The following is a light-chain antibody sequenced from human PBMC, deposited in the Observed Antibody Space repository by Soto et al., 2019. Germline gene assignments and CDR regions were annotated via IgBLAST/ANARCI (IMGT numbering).Light chain of an antibody. CDR2: DDK. V-gene: IGLV6-57*01. CDR3: QSYDSNNHVV. J-gene: IGLJ2*01. Sequence: NFMLTQPHSVSESPGKTVIISCTRSSGSIVSHFVQWYQQRPGSSPTTVIFDDKQRPSGVPHRFSGSIDSSSNSASLTISGLETEDEADYYCQSYDSNNHVVFGGGTKLTVL. CDR1: SGSIVSHF.